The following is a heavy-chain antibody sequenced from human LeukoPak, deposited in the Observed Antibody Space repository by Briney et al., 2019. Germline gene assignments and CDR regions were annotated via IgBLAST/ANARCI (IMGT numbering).Heavy chain of an antibody. Sequence: ASVKVSCKVSGYTFINYVMHWVRQAPGQRFEWMGWIHAGNGNTKSSQKFHGRITISRDTSASTVYMELSSLKSEDTAVYYCARYDGWFDPWGQGTLVTVSS. CDR1: GYTFINYV. CDR2: IHAGNGNT. D-gene: IGHD3-16*01. V-gene: IGHV1-3*01. CDR3: ARYDGWFDP. J-gene: IGHJ5*02.